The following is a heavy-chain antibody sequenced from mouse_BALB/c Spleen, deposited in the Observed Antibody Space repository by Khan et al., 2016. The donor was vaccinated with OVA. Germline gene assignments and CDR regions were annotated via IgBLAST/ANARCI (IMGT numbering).Heavy chain of an antibody. CDR1: GYTFTNYG. J-gene: IGHJ4*01. D-gene: IGHD2-10*01. CDR3: ARNPYFSYAVVY. CDR2: ISTYTGEP. Sequence: QIQLVQSGPELKKPGETVKISCKASGYTFTNYGMNWVKQALGKALKWMGWISTYTGEPTYAHDFKGRFAFSLETSASTAYLQFNTLTTEDTATYFCARNPYFSYAVVYWGQGTSVTVSS. V-gene: IGHV9-3-1*01.